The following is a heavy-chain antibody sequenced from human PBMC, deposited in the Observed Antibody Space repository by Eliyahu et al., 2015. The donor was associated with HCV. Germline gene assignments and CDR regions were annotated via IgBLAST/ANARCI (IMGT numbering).Heavy chain of an antibody. D-gene: IGHD4-17*01. CDR1: GXSISSSDYY. Sequence: QLQLQESGPGLVKPSETLSLTCTVSGXSISSSDYYWXWXRQPPGKGLDWIGXVXYSXSTDYXPSLKGRVTISVDTSKNQFSLRLNSVTAADTAVYFCARSATPRSGDYVGRRFDPWGQGTLVTVSS. J-gene: IGHJ5*02. CDR3: ARSATPRSGDYVGRRFDP. V-gene: IGHV4-39*01. CDR2: VXYSXST.